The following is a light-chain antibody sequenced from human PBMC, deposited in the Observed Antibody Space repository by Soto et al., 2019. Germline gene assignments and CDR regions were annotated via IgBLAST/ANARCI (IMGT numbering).Light chain of an antibody. J-gene: IGKJ4*01. CDR1: QSIRNS. CDR3: QQYNSYSLT. Sequence: EIVMTQSPASLSVSPGETATLSCRASQSIRNSLAWYQQKPGQAPSLVIYGASTRATGIPARFSGSGSGTEFTLTISSLQPDDFATYYCQQYNSYSLTFGGGTKVEIK. CDR2: GAS. V-gene: IGKV3-15*01.